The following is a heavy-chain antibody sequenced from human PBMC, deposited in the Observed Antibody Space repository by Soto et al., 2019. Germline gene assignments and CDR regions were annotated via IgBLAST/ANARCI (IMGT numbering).Heavy chain of an antibody. D-gene: IGHD3-16*01. V-gene: IGHV3-23*01. J-gene: IGHJ3*02. CDR1: GFNFTPKP. Sequence: EVQLLESGGGLAQPGGSLGPSGTVLGFNFTPKPLSWVGQSPGKGLGGASGISRGGENTYYADSVKGRFTISRDSSKNTLYLQMNYLRAEDTAVYYCAKELGGVAVLDDAFDIWGHGTMVAVSS. CDR2: ISRGGENT. CDR3: AKELGGVAVLDDAFDI.